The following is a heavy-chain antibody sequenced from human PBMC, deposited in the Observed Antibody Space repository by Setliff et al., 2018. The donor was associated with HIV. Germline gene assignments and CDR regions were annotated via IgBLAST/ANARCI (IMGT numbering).Heavy chain of an antibody. CDR2: INPDGSHR. Sequence: GGSLRRSCAASGFTFTISWMNWVRQAPGKGLEWVANINPDGSHRDYVGSVKGRFTISRDNAKNSLYLQMNSLTAEDPAVYCCAKVDNGQCTRASCRDFDYWGQGTLVTVSS. CDR3: AKVDNGQCTRASCRDFDY. CDR1: GFTFTISW. V-gene: IGHV3-7*03. J-gene: IGHJ4*02. D-gene: IGHD2-2*03.